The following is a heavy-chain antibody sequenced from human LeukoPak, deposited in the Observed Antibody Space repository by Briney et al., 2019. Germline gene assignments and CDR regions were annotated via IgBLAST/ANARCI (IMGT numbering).Heavy chain of an antibody. CDR2: IYYSGST. CDR3: ARHRGSSSLFDY. D-gene: IGHD6-6*01. J-gene: IGHJ4*02. CDR1: GGSISSNDYY. Sequence: PSETLSLTCTVSGGSISSNDYYWDWIRQPPGMGLEYIGSIYYSGSTYYNPSLKSRVTISVDTSKNQFSLKLSSVTAADTAVYYSARHRGSSSLFDYWGQGTLVTVSS. V-gene: IGHV4-39*01.